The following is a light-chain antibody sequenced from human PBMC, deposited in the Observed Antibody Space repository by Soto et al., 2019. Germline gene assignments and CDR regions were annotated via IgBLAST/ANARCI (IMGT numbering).Light chain of an antibody. CDR3: SSYTSSSTYV. Sequence: QSVLTQPASVSGSPGQSITISCTGTSSDVGGYNYVSWYQQHPGKAPNLMIYDVSNRPSGVSNRFSASKSGNTASLTISGLQAEDEADYYCSSYTSSSTYVFGTGTKVT. J-gene: IGLJ1*01. CDR1: SSDVGGYNY. V-gene: IGLV2-14*01. CDR2: DVS.